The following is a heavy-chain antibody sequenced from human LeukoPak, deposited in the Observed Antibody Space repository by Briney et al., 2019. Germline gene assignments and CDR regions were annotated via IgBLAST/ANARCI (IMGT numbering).Heavy chain of an antibody. J-gene: IGHJ3*02. CDR1: GYTFTSYD. Sequence: ASVKVSCKASGYTFTSYDINWVRQATGQGLEWMGWMNPNSGNTDYAQKFQGRVTITRSTSMSTAYMDLGSLRSEDTAVYYCARQRDSFDIWGQGTTVTVSS. V-gene: IGHV1-8*03. CDR3: ARQRDSFDI. D-gene: IGHD3-22*01. CDR2: MNPNSGNT.